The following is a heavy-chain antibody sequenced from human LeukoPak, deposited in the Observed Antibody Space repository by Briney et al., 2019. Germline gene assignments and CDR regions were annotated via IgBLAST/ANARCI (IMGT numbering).Heavy chain of an antibody. J-gene: IGHJ4*02. CDR2: IRYDGSNK. CDR3: ARRDYHGSSGYYDSSY. V-gene: IGHV3-30*02. Sequence: PGGSLRLSCAASGFTFSSYGMHWVRQAPGKGLEWVAFIRYDGSNKYYADSVKGRFTISRDNSKNTLYLQMNSLRPEDTAVYYCARRDYHGSSGYYDSSYWGQGTLVTVSS. D-gene: IGHD3-22*01. CDR1: GFTFSSYG.